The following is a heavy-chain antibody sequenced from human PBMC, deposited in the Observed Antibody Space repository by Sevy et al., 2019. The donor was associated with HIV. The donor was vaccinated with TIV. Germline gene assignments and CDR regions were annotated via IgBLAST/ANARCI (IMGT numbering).Heavy chain of an antibody. J-gene: IGHJ4*02. V-gene: IGHV1-18*01. CDR3: AGGYSSGWYNY. D-gene: IGHD6-19*01. Sequence: ASVKVSCKASGYTFTSYGNSWVRQAPGQGLEWMGWISAYNGNTNYAQKLQSRVTMTTDTSTSTAYMELRSLRSDDTAVYYCAGGYSSGWYNYWGQGTLVTVSS. CDR1: GYTFTSYG. CDR2: ISAYNGNT.